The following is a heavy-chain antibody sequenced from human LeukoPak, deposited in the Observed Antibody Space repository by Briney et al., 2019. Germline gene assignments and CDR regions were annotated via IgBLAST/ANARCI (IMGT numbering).Heavy chain of an antibody. CDR1: GFTVTSNY. CDR3: ANIKDYYYYMDV. V-gene: IGHV3-53*01. CDR2: IYSGGTT. Sequence: GGTLRLSCVVSGFTVTSNYMSWVRQAPGKGLEWVSVIYSGGTTNYADSVKGRFTISRDNSKNTLYLQMNSLRAEDTAVYYCANIKDYYYYMDVWGKGTTVTVSS. D-gene: IGHD1-14*01. J-gene: IGHJ6*03.